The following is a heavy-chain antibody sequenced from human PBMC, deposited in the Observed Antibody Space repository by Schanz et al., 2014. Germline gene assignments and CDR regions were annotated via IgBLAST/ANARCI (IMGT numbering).Heavy chain of an antibody. Sequence: QVQLVQSGAELRKPGTSVKVSCKTSGYTFSNDDINWVRQAIGQGPEWMGWMQPDSGKTHYAEKFQGRVAMTTDTSTSTAYMELRSLRSDDTAVYYCARGGYSSGWYDRDIAHFDYWGQGTLVNVSS. CDR2: MQPDSGKT. J-gene: IGHJ4*02. CDR1: GYTFSNDD. CDR3: ARGGYSSGWYDRDIAHFDY. V-gene: IGHV1-8*01. D-gene: IGHD6-19*01.